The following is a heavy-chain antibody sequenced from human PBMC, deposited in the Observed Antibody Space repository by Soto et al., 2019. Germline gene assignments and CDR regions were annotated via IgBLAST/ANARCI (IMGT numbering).Heavy chain of an antibody. CDR2: IYTSGTT. J-gene: IGHJ4*01. D-gene: IGHD6-13*01. CDR1: GGTMSKYY. V-gene: IGHV4-4*07. Sequence: SETLSLTCSVSGGTMSKYYCVWIRQPAGKGLEWIGRIYTSGTTDYNPSLKSRVTMSVDTSKNQFSLKLSSVTAADTALYFCARQTTYSSSRYDYWGHGTLVTVSS. CDR3: ARQTTYSSSRYDY.